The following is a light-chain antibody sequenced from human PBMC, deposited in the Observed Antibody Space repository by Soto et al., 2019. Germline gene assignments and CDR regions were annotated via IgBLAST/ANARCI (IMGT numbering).Light chain of an antibody. V-gene: IGKV1-39*01. CDR2: AAS. CDR3: QQSYSTTVT. CDR1: QSISSY. Sequence: IQMTQSPSSLSSSLGDRVTITCRASQSISSYLNWYQQKPGKAPKLLIYAASSLQSGVPSRFSGSVSGTDGTITISSLKKEDGSTYYCQQSYSTTVTFGQGTKVDIK. J-gene: IGKJ1*01.